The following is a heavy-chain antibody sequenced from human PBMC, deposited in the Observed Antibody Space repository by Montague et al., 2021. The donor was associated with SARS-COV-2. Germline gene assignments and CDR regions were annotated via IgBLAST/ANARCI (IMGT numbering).Heavy chain of an antibody. CDR2: ISWNSGSR. V-gene: IGHV3-9*01. Sequence: SLRLSCAASGFTFGDYAMHWVRQAPGKGLEWVSGISWNSGSRGYADSVKGRFTIYRDNAKNSLYLQMNSLRTEDTAFYYCAKDYYFGVFDIWGQGTMVTVSS. CDR3: AKDYYFGVFDI. J-gene: IGHJ3*02. D-gene: IGHD3-10*01. CDR1: GFTFGDYA.